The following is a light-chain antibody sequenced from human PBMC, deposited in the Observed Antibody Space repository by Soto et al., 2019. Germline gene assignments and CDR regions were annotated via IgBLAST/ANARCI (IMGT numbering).Light chain of an antibody. V-gene: IGLV1-40*01. Sequence: QPVLTQPPSVSGAPGQRVTISCTGSNSNIGADSEVHWYQQFPGTAPKLIIYEVTRRPSGVPDRIFGSKSYTTASLTVSGLQAEDEADYYCSSFAGTNSFVFGTGTKLTVL. CDR1: NSNIGADSE. J-gene: IGLJ1*01. CDR2: EVT. CDR3: SSFAGTNSFV.